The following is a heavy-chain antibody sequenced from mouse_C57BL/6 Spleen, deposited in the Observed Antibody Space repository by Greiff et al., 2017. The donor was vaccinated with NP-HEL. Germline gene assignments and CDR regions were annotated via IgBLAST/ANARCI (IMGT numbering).Heavy chain of an antibody. CDR2: INPNNGGT. V-gene: IGHV1-26*01. Sequence: EVQLQQSGPELVKPGASVKISCKASGYTFTDYYMNWVKQSHGKSLEWIGDINPNNGGTSYNQKFKGKATLTVDKSSSTAYMELRSLTSEDSAVYYCARGDYDGAWGQGTTLTVSS. CDR3: ARGDYDGA. CDR1: GYTFTDYY. J-gene: IGHJ2*01. D-gene: IGHD2-4*01.